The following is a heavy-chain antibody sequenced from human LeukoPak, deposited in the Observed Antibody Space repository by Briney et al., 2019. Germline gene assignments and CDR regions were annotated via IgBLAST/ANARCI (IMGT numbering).Heavy chain of an antibody. CDR2: IRNKANSYTT. CDR1: GFTFSDHY. J-gene: IGHJ4*02. Sequence: PGGSLRLSGAASGFTFSDHYMDWVRQAPGKGLEWVGRIRNKANSYTTEYAASVKGRFTISRDDSKNSLYLQMNSLKCEDTAVYYCAREWDSGSYYLGYFDYWGQGTLVTVSS. D-gene: IGHD1-26*01. V-gene: IGHV3-72*01. CDR3: AREWDSGSYYLGYFDY.